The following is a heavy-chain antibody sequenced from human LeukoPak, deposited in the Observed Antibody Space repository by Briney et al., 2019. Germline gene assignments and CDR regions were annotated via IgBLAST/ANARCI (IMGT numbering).Heavy chain of an antibody. D-gene: IGHD2-2*01. V-gene: IGHV4-59*12. Sequence: SETLSLTCTVSGGSISSYYWSWIRQPPGKGLEWIGSIYYSGSTYYNPSLKSRVTISVDTSKNQFSLNLSSVTAADTAVYFCARDEGSSYPFDYWGQGTLVTASS. CDR1: GGSISSYY. CDR2: IYYSGST. CDR3: ARDEGSSYPFDY. J-gene: IGHJ4*02.